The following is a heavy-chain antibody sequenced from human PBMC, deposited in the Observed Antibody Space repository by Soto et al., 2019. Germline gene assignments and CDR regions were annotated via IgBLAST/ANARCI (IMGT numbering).Heavy chain of an antibody. CDR1: GFTFSSYS. CDR3: AEDSSGWFYYYYGIDV. Sequence: PGGSLRLSCAASGFTFSSYSMHWVRQAPGKGLEWVAVISYDGSNKYCADSVKGLFTISRDNSKNTLYLQMNSLRAEDTAVYYCAEDSSGWFYYYYGIDVWGQGTTVTVSS. V-gene: IGHV3-30*18. CDR2: ISYDGSNK. J-gene: IGHJ6*02. D-gene: IGHD6-19*01.